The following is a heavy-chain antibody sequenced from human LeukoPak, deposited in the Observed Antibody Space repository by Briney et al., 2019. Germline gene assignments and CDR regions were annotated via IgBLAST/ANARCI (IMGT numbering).Heavy chain of an antibody. CDR3: ARGGGSYSYFDY. CDR1: GGSISSYY. D-gene: IGHD1-26*01. CDR2: IYYSGST. J-gene: IGHJ4*02. Sequence: SETLSLTCTVSGGSISSYYWGWIRQPQGKGLEWIGYIYYSGSTNYNPSLKSRATISVDTSKNQFSLKLSSVTAADTAVYYCARGGGSYSYFDYWGQGTLVTVSS. V-gene: IGHV4-59*01.